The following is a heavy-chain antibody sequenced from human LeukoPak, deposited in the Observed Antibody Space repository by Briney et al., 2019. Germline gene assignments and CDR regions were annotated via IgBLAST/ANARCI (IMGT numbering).Heavy chain of an antibody. CDR2: ISYDGSNK. CDR1: GFTFSSYA. CDR3: ARGGAARPDY. V-gene: IGHV3-30-3*01. J-gene: IGHJ4*02. Sequence: GGSLRLSCAASGFTFSSYAMHWVRQAPGKGLEWVAVISYDGSNKYYADSVKGRFTISRDNSKNTLYLQMNSLRAEDTAVYYCARGGAARPDYWGQGTLVTVSS. D-gene: IGHD6-6*01.